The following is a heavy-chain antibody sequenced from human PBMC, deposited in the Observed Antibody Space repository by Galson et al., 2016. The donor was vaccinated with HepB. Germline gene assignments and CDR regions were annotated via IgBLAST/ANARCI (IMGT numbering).Heavy chain of an antibody. V-gene: IGHV4-59*01. CDR2: INYGGST. CDR1: GGSIGSYS. D-gene: IGHD2-15*01. Sequence: SETLSLTCSVSGGSIGSYSWSWIRQPPGKGLEWIGYINYGGSTNYKPSLKSRVIISVDTSKNQFSLRLNSVTAADTAVYYCARFRYCIGGSCYWDYFDYWGQGILVTVSS. CDR3: ARFRYCIGGSCYWDYFDY. J-gene: IGHJ4*02.